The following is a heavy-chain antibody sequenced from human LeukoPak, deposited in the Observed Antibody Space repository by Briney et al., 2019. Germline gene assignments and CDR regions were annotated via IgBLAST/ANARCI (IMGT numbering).Heavy chain of an antibody. CDR2: IIPIFGTA. CDR3: AVGGINMVRGVIITILDY. D-gene: IGHD3-10*01. V-gene: IGHV1-69*13. Sequence: GASVKVSCKASGGTFSSYAISWVRQAPGQGLEWMGGIIPIFGTANYAQKFQGRVTITADESTSTAYMELSSLRSEDTAVYYCAVGGINMVRGVIITILDYWGQGTLVTVSS. J-gene: IGHJ4*02. CDR1: GGTFSSYA.